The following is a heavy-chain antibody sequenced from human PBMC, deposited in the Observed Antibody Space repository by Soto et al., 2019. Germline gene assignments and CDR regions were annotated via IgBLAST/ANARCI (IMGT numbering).Heavy chain of an antibody. V-gene: IGHV3-74*01. CDR3: ASGLSGRVDV. CDR1: GFTVSSYW. J-gene: IGHJ6*02. CDR2: MNEDGGTT. Sequence: RRSLRLSSRAYGFTVSSYWVHWVRPPPGKGLVWVSRMNEDGGTTDYADSVKGRFTTSRDNATNTLDLQMTNLRGECTAVYYFASGLSGRVDVWGQGTMVTVSS. D-gene: IGHD3-10*01.